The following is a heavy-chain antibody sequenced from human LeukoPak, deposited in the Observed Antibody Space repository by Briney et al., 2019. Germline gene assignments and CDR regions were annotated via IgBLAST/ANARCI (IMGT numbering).Heavy chain of an antibody. CDR2: ISPKSGGT. Sequence: GASVKVSCKTSGYIFTDYYLHWVRQAPGQGPEWMGYISPKSGGTDRAQKFVGRVTMSTDTSINTAYMELGTLRSDDTAVYFCARTVHADTGGYGQFDSWGQGTQVTVSS. CDR3: ARTVHADTGGYGQFDS. CDR1: GYIFTDYY. V-gene: IGHV1-2*02. J-gene: IGHJ4*02. D-gene: IGHD5-18*01.